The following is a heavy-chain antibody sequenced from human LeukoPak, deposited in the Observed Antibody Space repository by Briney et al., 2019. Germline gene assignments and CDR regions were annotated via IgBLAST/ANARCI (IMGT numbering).Heavy chain of an antibody. V-gene: IGHV4-39*01. Sequence: SETLSLTCTVSGGSISSSSYYWGWIRQPPGKGLGWIGSIYYSGSTYYNPSLKSRVTISVDTSKNQFSLKLSSVTAADTAVYYCARHRLYSSPGDYWGQGTLVTVSS. CDR3: ARHRLYSSPGDY. J-gene: IGHJ4*02. CDR2: IYYSGST. CDR1: GGSISSSSYY. D-gene: IGHD6-13*01.